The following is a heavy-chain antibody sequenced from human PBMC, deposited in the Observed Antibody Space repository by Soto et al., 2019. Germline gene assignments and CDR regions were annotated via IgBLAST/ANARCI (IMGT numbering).Heavy chain of an antibody. CDR1: GFAFSTYA. D-gene: IGHD3-3*02. CDR3: AKILASDAVVSYGMDV. V-gene: IGHV3-30*04. Sequence: QVQLVESGGGVVQPGRSLRLSCAASGFAFSTYAVHWVRQAPGKGLEWVAVMSYDGNKIYYADSVKGRFTISRDNSKSTLYLQMNSLRAEDTAVYYCAKILASDAVVSYGMDVWGQGTTVTVSS. J-gene: IGHJ6*02. CDR2: MSYDGNKI.